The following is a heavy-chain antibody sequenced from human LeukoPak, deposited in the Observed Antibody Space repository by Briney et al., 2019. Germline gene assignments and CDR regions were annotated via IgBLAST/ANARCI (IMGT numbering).Heavy chain of an antibody. D-gene: IGHD3-3*01. CDR1: GFTFSSYE. CDR3: TRVSWRGEIY. V-gene: IGHV3-48*03. Sequence: GGSLRLSCAASGFTFSSYEMNWVRQAPGKGLEWVSSISRGGSPIYYADSVEGRFTTSRDNAKKSLFLQMNSLRAEDTAVYYCTRVSWRGEIYWGQGTLVSVSS. CDR2: ISRGGSPI. J-gene: IGHJ4*02.